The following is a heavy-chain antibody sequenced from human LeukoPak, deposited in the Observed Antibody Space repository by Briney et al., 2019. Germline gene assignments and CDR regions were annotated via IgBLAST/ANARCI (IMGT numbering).Heavy chain of an antibody. CDR2: ISGSGVTT. Sequence: GGSLRLSCAASGFTFSSYAMSWVRQAPGKGLEWVSAISGSGVTTYYADSVKGRFTISRDKAKNTLYLQMNSLRAGDTAVYYCAKAPYCGGDCYNLDSWGQGTLVTVSS. J-gene: IGHJ4*02. CDR1: GFTFSSYA. CDR3: AKAPYCGGDCYNLDS. V-gene: IGHV3-23*01. D-gene: IGHD2-21*02.